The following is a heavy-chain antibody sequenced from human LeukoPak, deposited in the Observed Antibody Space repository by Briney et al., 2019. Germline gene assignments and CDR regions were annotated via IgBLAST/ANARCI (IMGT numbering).Heavy chain of an antibody. D-gene: IGHD1-20*01. V-gene: IGHV3-7*01. Sequence: GGSLRLSCTASGFTFSRYWMNWVRQAPGKGLEWVAIIEQDGSEKYYVDSVKGRFTISRDNAKNSLYLQMNSLRAEDMAVYYCAGGLGLITDRWGQGTLVTVSS. CDR2: IEQDGSEK. CDR1: GFTFSRYW. CDR3: AGGLGLITDR. J-gene: IGHJ4*02.